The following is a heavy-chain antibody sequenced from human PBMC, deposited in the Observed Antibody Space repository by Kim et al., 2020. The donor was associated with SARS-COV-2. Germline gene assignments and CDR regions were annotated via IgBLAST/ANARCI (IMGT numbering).Heavy chain of an antibody. Sequence: GGSLRLSCAASGFTFSSYGMHWVRQAPGKGLEWVAVISYDGSNKYYADSVKGRFTISRDNSKNTLYLQMNSLRAEDTAVYYCAKASTEDWYFDLWGRGTLVTVSS. CDR2: ISYDGSNK. J-gene: IGHJ2*01. V-gene: IGHV3-30*18. CDR1: GFTFSSYG. CDR3: AKASTEDWYFDL.